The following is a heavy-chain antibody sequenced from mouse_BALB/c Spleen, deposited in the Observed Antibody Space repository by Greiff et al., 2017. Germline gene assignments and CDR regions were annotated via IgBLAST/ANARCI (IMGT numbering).Heavy chain of an antibody. J-gene: IGHJ2*01. D-gene: IGHD1-1*01. CDR3: ARSYYYGSSYFDY. Sequence: EVQLKESGAELVRPGALVKLSCKASGFNIKDYYMHWVKQRPEQGLEWIGWIDPENGNTIYDPKFQGKASITADTSSNTAYLQLSSLTSEDTAVYYCARSYYYGSSYFDYWGQGTTLTVSS. V-gene: IGHV14-1*02. CDR1: GFNIKDYY. CDR2: IDPENGNT.